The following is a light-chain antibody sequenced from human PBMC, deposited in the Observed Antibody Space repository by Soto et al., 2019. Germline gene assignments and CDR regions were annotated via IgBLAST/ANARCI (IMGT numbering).Light chain of an antibody. V-gene: IGLV1-40*01. CDR1: SSNIGAGYD. CDR2: GNS. J-gene: IGLJ2*01. Sequence: QSVLTQPPSVSGDPGQRVTISCTGSSSNIGAGYDVHWYQQLPGTAPKLLIYGNSNRPSGVPDRFSGSKSGTSASLAITGLQAEDEADYYFQSYDSRLIVVFGGGTKLTVL. CDR3: QSYDSRLIVV.